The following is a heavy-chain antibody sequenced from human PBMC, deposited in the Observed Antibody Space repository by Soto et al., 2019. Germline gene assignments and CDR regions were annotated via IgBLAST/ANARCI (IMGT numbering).Heavy chain of an antibody. D-gene: IGHD3-22*01. CDR2: INPSDWNR. CDR1: GYSFSFYG. J-gene: IGHJ4*02. CDR3: ARDRLRGYDSSGFYS. Sequence: ASVKVSCKGSGYSFSFYGINLVRQAPGQGLELMGWINPSDWNRNFAQKFEDRVTMTTATSTNTVFLELRSLKSDDTAIYYCARDRLRGYDSSGFYSWGQGTMVTVSS. V-gene: IGHV1-18*01.